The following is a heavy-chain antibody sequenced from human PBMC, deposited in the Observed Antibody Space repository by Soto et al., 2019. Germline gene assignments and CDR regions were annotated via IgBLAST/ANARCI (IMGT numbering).Heavy chain of an antibody. D-gene: IGHD5-12*01. V-gene: IGHV3-23*01. CDR2: INGLGGST. CDR3: AKDQSRLNWYGMDV. J-gene: IGHJ6*02. Sequence: HPGGSLRLSCSPSGFTFSDSAMSWVRQAPGKGLEWVSAINGLGGSTYYADSVKGRFTISRDNSKNTLYLLMNTLRPEDTAIYYCAKDQSRLNWYGMDVWGQGTTVTVSS. CDR1: GFTFSDSA.